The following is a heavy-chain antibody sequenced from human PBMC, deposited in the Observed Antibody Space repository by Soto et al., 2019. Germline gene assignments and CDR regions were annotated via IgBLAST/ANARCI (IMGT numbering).Heavy chain of an antibody. J-gene: IGHJ4*02. Sequence: GGSLRLSCAGSGFAFSNYSMNWVRQAPGKGLEWVSYISSSSTNTYYAASVRGRFAISRDNAKNSLYLRMNSLKDEDTAVYYCARGTKGGSPPLWGQGTLVTVSS. V-gene: IGHV3-48*02. CDR3: ARGTKGGSPPL. CDR2: ISSSSTNT. D-gene: IGHD1-7*01. CDR1: GFAFSNYS.